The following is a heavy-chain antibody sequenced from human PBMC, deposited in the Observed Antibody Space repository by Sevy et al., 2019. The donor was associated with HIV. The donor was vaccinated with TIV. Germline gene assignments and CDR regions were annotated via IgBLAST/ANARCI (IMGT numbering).Heavy chain of an antibody. V-gene: IGHV4-34*01. CDR1: GGSFSGYY. CDR3: ARGRGGDYYDSSGYQEVIFDY. Sequence: SETLSHTCAVYGGSFSGYYWSWIRQPPGKGLEWIGEINHSGSTNYNPSLKSRVTISVDTSKNQFSLKLSSVTAADTAVYYCARGRGGDYYDSSGYQEVIFDYWGQGTLVTVSS. CDR2: INHSGST. J-gene: IGHJ4*02. D-gene: IGHD3-22*01.